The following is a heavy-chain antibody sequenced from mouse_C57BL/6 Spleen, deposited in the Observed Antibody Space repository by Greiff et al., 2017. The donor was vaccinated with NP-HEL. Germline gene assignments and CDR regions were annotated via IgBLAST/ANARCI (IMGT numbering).Heavy chain of an antibody. CDR3: ARKTTVPYYFDY. J-gene: IGHJ2*01. Sequence: VQLQESGAELVRPGTSVKMSCKASGYTFPNYWLGWVKQRPGHGLEWIGDIYPRGGYSNYNEKFKGKATLTADKSSSTAYMQNSSLTSEDSAIDSCARKTTVPYYFDYWGKGAALTVSS. CDR1: GYTFPNYW. CDR2: IYPRGGYS. V-gene: IGHV1-63*01. D-gene: IGHD1-1*01.